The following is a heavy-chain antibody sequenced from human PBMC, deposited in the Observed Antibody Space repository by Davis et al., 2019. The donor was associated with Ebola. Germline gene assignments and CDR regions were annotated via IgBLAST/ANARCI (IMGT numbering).Heavy chain of an antibody. CDR3: ARSRGSPLRVYCSSTSCYRPYYGMDV. J-gene: IGHJ6*02. CDR1: GGSFSGYY. V-gene: IGHV4-34*01. D-gene: IGHD2-2*02. Sequence: GSLRLSCAVYGGSFSGYYWSWIRQPPGKGLEWIGEINHSGSTNYNPSLKSRVTISVDTSKNQFSLKLSSVTAADTAVYYCARSRGSPLRVYCSSTSCYRPYYGMDVWGQGTTVTVSS. CDR2: INHSGST.